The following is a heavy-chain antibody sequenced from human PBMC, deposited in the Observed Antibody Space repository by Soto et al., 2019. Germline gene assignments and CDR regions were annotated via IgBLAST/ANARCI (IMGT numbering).Heavy chain of an antibody. CDR1: GFTFSSYG. J-gene: IGHJ4*02. CDR3: ARGWKTFDY. V-gene: IGHV3-33*01. Sequence: QVQLVESGGGVVQPGRSLRLSCAASGFTFSSYGMHWVRQAPGKGLEGVAVIWYDGSSKYYADSVKGRFTISRDNSKNKLYLQMNSLRAEDTAVYYCARGWKTFDYWGQGTLVTVSS. D-gene: IGHD1-1*01. CDR2: IWYDGSSK.